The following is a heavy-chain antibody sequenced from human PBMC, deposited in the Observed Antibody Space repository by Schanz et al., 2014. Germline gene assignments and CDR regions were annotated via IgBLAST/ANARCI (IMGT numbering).Heavy chain of an antibody. CDR1: GYTFTSYD. Sequence: QVQLVQSGAEVKKPGASVKVSCKASGYTFTSYDINWVRQATGQGLEWMGWTNSKTGNTGYAQRFQGRVTMTRDTSTSTVYIELSSLRSEDTAVYYCARDGEAAAGSDYWGQGTLVTVSS. V-gene: IGHV1-8*01. CDR2: TNSKTGNT. J-gene: IGHJ4*02. CDR3: ARDGEAAAGSDY. D-gene: IGHD6-13*01.